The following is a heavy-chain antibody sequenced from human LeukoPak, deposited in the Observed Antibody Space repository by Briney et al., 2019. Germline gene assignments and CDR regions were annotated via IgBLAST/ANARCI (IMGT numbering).Heavy chain of an antibody. CDR3: ARDPCQVGGLCLWSGYSGFDY. CDR2: IIPIFGTA. V-gene: IGHV1-69*13. CDR1: GGTFSSYA. D-gene: IGHD3-3*01. J-gene: IGHJ4*02. Sequence: SVRVSCKASGGTFSSYAISWVRQAPGQGLEWMGGIIPIFGTANYAQKFQGRVTITADESTSTAYMELSSLRSEDTAVYYCARDPCQVGGLCLWSGYSGFDYWGQGTLVTVSS.